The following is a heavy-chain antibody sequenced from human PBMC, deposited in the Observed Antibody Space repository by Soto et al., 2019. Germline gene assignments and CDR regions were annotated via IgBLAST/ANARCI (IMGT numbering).Heavy chain of an antibody. CDR2: IIPILGIA. V-gene: IGHV1-69*02. Sequence: QVQLVQSGAEVKKPGSSVKVSCKASGGTFSSYTISWVRQAPGQGLEWMGRIIPILGIANYAQKFQGRVTITEDKSTSTAYMELSSLRSEDTAVYYCVVLGLASTWWYFDYWGQGTLVTVSS. CDR1: GGTFSSYT. J-gene: IGHJ4*02. D-gene: IGHD6-19*01. CDR3: VVLGLASTWWYFDY.